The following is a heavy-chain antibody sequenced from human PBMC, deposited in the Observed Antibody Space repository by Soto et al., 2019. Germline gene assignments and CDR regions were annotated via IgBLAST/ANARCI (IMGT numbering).Heavy chain of an antibody. CDR2: INPNSGGT. CDR3: ARVGGGLASLGYYGMDV. Sequence: QVQLVQSGAEVKKTGASVKVSCKASGYTFIGYYIHWVRQAPGPGLEWMGWINPNSGGTNYAQRFQGWVTMTRDRSISTAYMELSRLKSDDTAVYYCARVGGGLASLGYYGMDVWGQGTTVTVSS. CDR1: GYTFIGYY. D-gene: IGHD3-10*01. J-gene: IGHJ6*02. V-gene: IGHV1-2*04.